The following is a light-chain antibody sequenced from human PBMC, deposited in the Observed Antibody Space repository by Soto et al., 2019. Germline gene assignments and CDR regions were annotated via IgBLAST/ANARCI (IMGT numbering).Light chain of an antibody. J-gene: IGLJ1*01. V-gene: IGLV1-44*01. Sequence: QSVLTQPPSASGAPGQRITISCSGDTSNIESHPVNWFQQVPGAAPKLLIKTNTQRPSGVPDRFSGSKSGASASLAIRGLQSEDEGTYYCATWDDSRNGVFGAGTKVTVL. CDR1: TSNIESHP. CDR3: ATWDDSRNGV. CDR2: TNT.